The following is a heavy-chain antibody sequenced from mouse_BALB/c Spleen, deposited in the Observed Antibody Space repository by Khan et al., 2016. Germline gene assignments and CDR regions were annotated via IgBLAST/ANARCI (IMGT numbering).Heavy chain of an antibody. Sequence: EVELVESGGGLVQPGGSLKLSCAASGFTFSSYGMSWVRQTPDKRLELVATINSNGGSTYYPDSVKGRFTISRDNAKNTLYLQMSSLKSEDTAMYYCARRRYDGYYYAMDSWGQGTSVTVSS. CDR2: INSNGGST. D-gene: IGHD2-14*01. CDR1: GFTFSSYG. J-gene: IGHJ4*01. CDR3: ARRRYDGYYYAMDS. V-gene: IGHV5-6-3*01.